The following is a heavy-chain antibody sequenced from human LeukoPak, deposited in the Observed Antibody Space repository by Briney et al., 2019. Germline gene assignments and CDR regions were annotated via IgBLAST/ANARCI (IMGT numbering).Heavy chain of an antibody. J-gene: IGHJ6*02. V-gene: IGHV3-48*01. D-gene: IGHD3-3*01. Sequence: PGGSLRLSCAASGFPFSSYSMNWVRQAPGKGLEWVSYISSSSSTIYYADSVKGRFTISRDNAKNSLYLQMNSLRAEDTAVYYCARDSRADFVLEWSHYYYYGMDVWGQGTTVTVSS. CDR2: ISSSSSTI. CDR3: ARDSRADFVLEWSHYYYYGMDV. CDR1: GFPFSSYS.